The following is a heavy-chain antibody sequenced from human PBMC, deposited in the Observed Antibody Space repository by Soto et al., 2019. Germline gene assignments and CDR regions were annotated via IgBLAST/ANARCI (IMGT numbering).Heavy chain of an antibody. D-gene: IGHD3-10*01. CDR1: GYTFTSHG. CDR2: ISGYNVNA. CDR3: ARALYYSSGSWWFDP. J-gene: IGHJ5*02. V-gene: IGHV1-18*04. Sequence: QVQLVQSGAEVKKPGASVKVSCKASGYTFTSHGITWVRQAPGQGLEWMGWISGYNVNAKYPQKFQGRVTMTTDTSTNTAYMELRSLRSDDTAVYYCARALYYSSGSWWFDPWGQGTLVTVSS.